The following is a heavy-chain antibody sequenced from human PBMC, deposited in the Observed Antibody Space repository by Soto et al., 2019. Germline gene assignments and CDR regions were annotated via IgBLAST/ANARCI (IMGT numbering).Heavy chain of an antibody. D-gene: IGHD3-3*01. J-gene: IGHJ4*02. V-gene: IGHV3-48*02. CDR2: ITNGGTTI. CDR3: ATPVVRFLEWTTDY. Sequence: GGSLRLSCAASGFTFSSYSMNWVRQAPGKGLEWISYITNGGTTIYYADSVKGRFTISRDNAKNSLYLHMNSLRDDDTAVYYCATPVVRFLEWTTDYWGRGTLVTVSS. CDR1: GFTFSSYS.